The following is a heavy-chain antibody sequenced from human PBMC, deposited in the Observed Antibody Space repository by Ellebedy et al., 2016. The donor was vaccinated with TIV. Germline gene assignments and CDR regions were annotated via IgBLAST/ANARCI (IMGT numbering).Heavy chain of an antibody. CDR3: AKGRFGPGDP. J-gene: IGHJ5*02. CDR1: GFTFSDNA. V-gene: IGHV3-23*01. Sequence: GESLKISCAASGFTFSDNAMGWVRQAPGKGLEWVAGISFDGESTYYPDSVKGRFTISRDNSKNTVYLQMSSLRVEDTAVYYCAKGRFGPGDPWGQGTLVTVSS. CDR2: ISFDGEST. D-gene: IGHD3-10*01.